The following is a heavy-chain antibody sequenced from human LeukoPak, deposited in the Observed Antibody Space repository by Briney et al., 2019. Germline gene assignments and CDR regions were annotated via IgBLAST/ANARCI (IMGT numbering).Heavy chain of an antibody. CDR1: GFTFSNSAISYA. D-gene: IGHD5-18*01. J-gene: IGHJ4*02. Sequence: PGGSLRLSCAASGFTFSNSAISYAMSWVRQAPGKGLEWVSVISGSGGSTYYADSVKGRFTIPRDNSKNTLYLQMSSLRAEDTAVYFCAKSAAAMVTYYFDYWGQGTLVTVSS. CDR3: AKSAAAMVTYYFDY. V-gene: IGHV3-23*01. CDR2: ISGSGGST.